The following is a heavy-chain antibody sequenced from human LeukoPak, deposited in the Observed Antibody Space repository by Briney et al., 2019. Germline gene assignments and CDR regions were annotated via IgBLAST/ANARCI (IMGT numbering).Heavy chain of an antibody. CDR2: ISSSSSYI. Sequence: PGGSLRLSCAASGFTFSSYSMNWVRQAPGKGLEWVSSISSSSSYIYYADSVKGRFTISRDNAKNSLYLQMNSLRAEDTAVYYCARVMTMIVVFDAFDIWGQGTMVTVSS. J-gene: IGHJ3*02. CDR3: ARVMTMIVVFDAFDI. CDR1: GFTFSSYS. V-gene: IGHV3-21*01. D-gene: IGHD3-22*01.